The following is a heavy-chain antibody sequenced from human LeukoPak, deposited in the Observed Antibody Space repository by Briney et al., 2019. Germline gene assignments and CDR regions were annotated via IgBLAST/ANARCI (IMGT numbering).Heavy chain of an antibody. CDR1: GFTFNTYA. Sequence: GGSLRLSCAASGFTFNTYAFHWVRQAPGKRLEWVAVTSYDGSNKYYADSVKDRFTISRDNSKNTLYLQMNSLRAEDTAVYYCARDNYYASSGYYYIDYWGQGTLATVSS. V-gene: IGHV3-30-3*01. CDR3: ARDNYYASSGYYYIDY. D-gene: IGHD3-22*01. J-gene: IGHJ4*02. CDR2: TSYDGSNK.